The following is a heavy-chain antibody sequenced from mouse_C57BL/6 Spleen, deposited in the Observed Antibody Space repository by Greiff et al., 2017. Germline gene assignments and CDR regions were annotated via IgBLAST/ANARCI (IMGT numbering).Heavy chain of an antibody. D-gene: IGHD1-1*01. CDR1: GYTFPSYW. Sequence: QVQLKQPGAELVKPGASVKLSCKASGYTFPSYWLHWVKPRPGRGLEWIGRIDPNSGGTKYNEKFKSKATLTVDKPSSTAYMQLSSLTSEDSAVYYCARSGDYGNWFAYWGQGTLVTVSA. CDR3: ARSGDYGNWFAY. J-gene: IGHJ3*01. CDR2: IDPNSGGT. V-gene: IGHV1-72*01.